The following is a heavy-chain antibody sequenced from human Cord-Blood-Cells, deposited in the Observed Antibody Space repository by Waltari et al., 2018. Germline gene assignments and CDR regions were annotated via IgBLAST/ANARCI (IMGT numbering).Heavy chain of an antibody. CDR3: TRDREADYDILTGYYYYYYYMDV. CDR2: IRSKAYGGTT. J-gene: IGHJ6*03. V-gene: IGHV3-49*03. CDR1: GFTFGDYA. Sequence: EVQLVASGGGLVQQGRSLRLSCTASGFTFGDYAMSWFRQAPGKGLAWVGFIRSKAYGGTTEYAASVKGRFTISRDDSKSIAYLQMNSLKTEDTAVYYCTRDREADYDILTGYYYYYYYMDVWGKGTTVTVSS. D-gene: IGHD3-9*01.